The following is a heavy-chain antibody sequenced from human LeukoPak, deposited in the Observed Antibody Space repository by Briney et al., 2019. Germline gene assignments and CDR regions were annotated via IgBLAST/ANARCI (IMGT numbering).Heavy chain of an antibody. Sequence: ASVKVSCKASGGSFSSYVITWVRQAPGQGLEWMGRIIPVLGVSNFAQKFEGRVTITADKSTNTAHMELRRLESGDTAVYYCARVLVPAGGGVVDYWGQGTLVTVSS. D-gene: IGHD3-16*01. CDR1: GGSFSSYV. CDR2: IIPVLGVS. V-gene: IGHV1-69*04. J-gene: IGHJ4*02. CDR3: ARVLVPAGGGVVDY.